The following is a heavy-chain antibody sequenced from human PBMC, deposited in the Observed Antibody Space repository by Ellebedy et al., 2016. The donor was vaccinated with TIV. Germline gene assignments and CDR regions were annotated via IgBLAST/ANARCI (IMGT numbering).Heavy chain of an antibody. D-gene: IGHD2-21*02. CDR3: ARWNGDLRGYDV. CDR2: THHRGNS. V-gene: IGHV4-59*02. J-gene: IGHJ3*01. Sequence: PGGSLRLSCSVSAASVNSYYWNWVRQPPGKTLEWIAYTHHRGNSKSNPSLKSRVTTSVDTSKNLFSLQLNSVTVADTAVYYCARWNGDLRGYDVWGQGTMITVSS. CDR1: AASVNSYY.